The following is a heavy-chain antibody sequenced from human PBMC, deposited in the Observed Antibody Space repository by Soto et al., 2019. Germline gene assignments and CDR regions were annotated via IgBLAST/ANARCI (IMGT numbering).Heavy chain of an antibody. J-gene: IGHJ4*02. Sequence: PGGSLRLSCAASGFTFSSYAMSWVRQAPGKGLEWVSAISGGGNDRFYADSVKGRFTISRDNSKNTLYLQMNSLRAEDTAVYYCAKASGWAYFDYWGQGTLVTVSS. CDR1: GFTFSSYA. CDR3: AKASGWAYFDY. V-gene: IGHV3-23*01. CDR2: ISGGGNDR. D-gene: IGHD6-19*01.